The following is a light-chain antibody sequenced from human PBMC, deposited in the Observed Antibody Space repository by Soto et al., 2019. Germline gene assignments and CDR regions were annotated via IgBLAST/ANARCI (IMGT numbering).Light chain of an antibody. CDR3: XXYYSYPPT. CDR2: AAS. J-gene: IGKJ1*01. CDR1: QGISSY. V-gene: IGKV1-8*01. Sequence: AIRITQSPSSLPASTGDRVTITCRASQGISSYLAWYQQKPGKAPKLLIYAASTLQSGVPSRFSGSGSGTDFTLTISCLQSEDFATYYXXXYYSYPPTFGQGTKVDIK.